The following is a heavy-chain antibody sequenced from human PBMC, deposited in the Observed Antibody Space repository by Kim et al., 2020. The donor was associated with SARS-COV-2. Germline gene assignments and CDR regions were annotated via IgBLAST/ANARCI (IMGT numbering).Heavy chain of an antibody. CDR3: AGWIQLWSYFDY. V-gene: IGHV4-31*02. D-gene: IGHD5-18*01. J-gene: IGHJ4*02. Sequence: YYSPSLKSRVTISVDTSKNQFSLKLSSVTAADTAVYYCAGWIQLWSYFDYWGQGTLVTVSS.